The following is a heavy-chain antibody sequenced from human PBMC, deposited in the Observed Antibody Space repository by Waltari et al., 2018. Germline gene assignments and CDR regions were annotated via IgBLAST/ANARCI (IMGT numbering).Heavy chain of an antibody. D-gene: IGHD3-22*01. J-gene: IGHJ4*02. CDR2: ISDSGVIT. V-gene: IGHV3-23*01. Sequence: EEHLLESGGGLAQPGGSLRLSCAASGFTLFGYAMSWVRQAPGKGLEWVSGISDSGVITKYADSVKGRFTVSRDNSKNTVFLHLNSLRAEDTAIYYCARHLYSIDYLELAKWGQGTLVTVSS. CDR3: ARHLYSIDYLELAK. CDR1: GFTLFGYA.